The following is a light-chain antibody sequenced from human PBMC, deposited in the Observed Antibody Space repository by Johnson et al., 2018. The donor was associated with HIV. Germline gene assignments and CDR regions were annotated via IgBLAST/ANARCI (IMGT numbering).Light chain of an antibody. CDR2: DNN. V-gene: IGLV1-51*01. Sequence: QAVLTQPPSVSAAPGQKVTISCSGSSSNIGNNYVSWYQQLPGTAPKLLIYDNNKRPSGIPDRFSGSKSGTSATLGITGLQTGDEADYYGGTWDGSLRTGFLGTGTKVTIL. J-gene: IGLJ1*01. CDR1: SSNIGNNY. CDR3: GTWDGSLRTGF.